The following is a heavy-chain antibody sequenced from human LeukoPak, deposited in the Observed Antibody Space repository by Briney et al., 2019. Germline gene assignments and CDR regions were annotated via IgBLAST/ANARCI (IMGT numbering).Heavy chain of an antibody. CDR1: GGSISSGGYY. D-gene: IGHD6-13*01. Sequence: SQTLSLTCTVSGGSISSGGYYWSSIRQRLGKGLECIAFIYYSGSNYYKPSLKSLATISIDTSKNQFSLKLSSVTAADTAVYYCARGTGGAAAADFDPWGQGTLVTVSS. V-gene: IGHV4-31*01. J-gene: IGHJ5*02. CDR3: ARGTGGAAAADFDP. CDR2: IYYSGSN.